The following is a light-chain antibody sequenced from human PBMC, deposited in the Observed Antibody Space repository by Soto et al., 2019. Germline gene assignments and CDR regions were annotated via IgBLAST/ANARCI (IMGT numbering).Light chain of an antibody. Sequence: QSVLTQPPSVSGAPGQRVTISCTGSSSNIGAGYDVHWYQQLPGTAPKLLIYGNSNRPSGVPDRFSGSKSGTSASLASTGLQAEDEADYYGQSYDSSLSALFGGGTKLTVL. V-gene: IGLV1-40*01. CDR2: GNS. J-gene: IGLJ3*02. CDR1: SSNIGAGYD. CDR3: QSYDSSLSAL.